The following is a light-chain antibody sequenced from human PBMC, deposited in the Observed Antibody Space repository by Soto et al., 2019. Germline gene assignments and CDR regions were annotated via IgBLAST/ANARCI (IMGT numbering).Light chain of an antibody. CDR3: QQSASSPLT. Sequence: EIVLTQSPGTLSLSSGERATLSCRASQSVRSNYLAWYQQKPGQAPRLLIYGASSRATGIPDRFGGSGSGTDFTLIISRLEPEDFAVYYCQQSASSPLTFGGGTKVEIK. J-gene: IGKJ4*01. V-gene: IGKV3-20*01. CDR1: QSVRSNY. CDR2: GAS.